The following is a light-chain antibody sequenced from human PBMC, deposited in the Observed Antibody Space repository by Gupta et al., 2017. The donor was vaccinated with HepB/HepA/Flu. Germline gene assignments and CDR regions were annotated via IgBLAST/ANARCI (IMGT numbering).Light chain of an antibody. J-gene: IGKJ2*01. CDR1: LSSY. CDR2: DAS. V-gene: IGKV3-11*01. Sequence: EIVLTQSPATLSLSPGERATLSCRASLSSYLAWYQQKPGQAPRLLIYDASNRATGIPARFSGSGSGTDFTLTISSLEPEDFAVYYCQQRSNWPHTFGQGTKLEIK. CDR3: QQRSNWPHT.